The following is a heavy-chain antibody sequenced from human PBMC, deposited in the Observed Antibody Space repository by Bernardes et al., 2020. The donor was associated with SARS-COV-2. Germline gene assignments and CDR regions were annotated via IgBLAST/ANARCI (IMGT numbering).Heavy chain of an antibody. CDR3: ARERRGYNWNYVDY. Sequence: GGSLRLSCAASGLTLSGHSMNWVRQAPGKGLEWVSDISSSSSTIYYADSVKGRFTISRDNAENSLYLQMNSLRADDTAVYYCARERRGYNWNYVDYWGQGTLVTFSS. D-gene: IGHD1-20*01. J-gene: IGHJ4*02. V-gene: IGHV3-48*01. CDR1: GLTLSGHS. CDR2: ISSSSSTI.